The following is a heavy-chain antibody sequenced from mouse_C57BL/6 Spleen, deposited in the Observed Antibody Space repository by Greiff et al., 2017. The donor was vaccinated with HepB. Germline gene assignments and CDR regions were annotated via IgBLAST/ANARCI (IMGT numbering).Heavy chain of an antibody. CDR3: ARTMVTTYAMDY. D-gene: IGHD2-1*01. CDR2: IDPSDSYT. Sequence: QVQLKQPGAELVMPGASVKLSCKASGYTFTSYWMHWVKQRPGQGLEWIGEIDPSDSYTNYNQKFKGKSTLTVDKSSSTAYMQLSSLTSEDSAVYYCARTMVTTYAMDYWGQGTSVTVSS. J-gene: IGHJ4*01. V-gene: IGHV1-69*01. CDR1: GYTFTSYW.